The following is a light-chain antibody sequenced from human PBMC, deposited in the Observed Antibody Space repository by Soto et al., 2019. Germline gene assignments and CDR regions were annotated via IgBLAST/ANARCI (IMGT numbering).Light chain of an antibody. CDR1: SSDIGNNY. J-gene: IGLJ1*01. V-gene: IGLV1-51*01. Sequence: QSVLTQPPSVSAAPGQRVTISCSGSSSDIGNNYVSWYQHLPGTAPKLLIYDNDERPSGIPDRFSGSKSGTSATLGITGLQTGDEADYYCGTWDSGLSIEVFGTGTKVTVL. CDR3: GTWDSGLSIEV. CDR2: DND.